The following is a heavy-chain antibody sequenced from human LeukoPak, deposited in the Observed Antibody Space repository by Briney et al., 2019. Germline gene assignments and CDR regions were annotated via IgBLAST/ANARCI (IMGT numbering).Heavy chain of an antibody. CDR1: GFTFITCA. D-gene: IGHD1-1*01. V-gene: IGHV3-23*01. J-gene: IGHJ3*02. CDR3: AKAGGRYNWNDDESLDAFDI. CDR2: ISGSGGST. Sequence: GGSLRLSCAASGFTFITCAMSWVRQAPGKGLEWVSDISGSGGSTYYADSVKGRFTISRDNSKNTLYLQMNSLRAEDTAVYYCAKAGGRYNWNDDESLDAFDIWGQGTMVTVSS.